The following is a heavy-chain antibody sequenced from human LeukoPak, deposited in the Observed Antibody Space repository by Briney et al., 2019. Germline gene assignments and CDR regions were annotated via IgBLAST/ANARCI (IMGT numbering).Heavy chain of an antibody. D-gene: IGHD2-2*01. Sequence: SGRSLRLSCAASGFTFSSYAMHWVRQAPGKGLEYVSAISTNGGSTYYANSVKGRSTISRDNSKNTLYLQMGSVRAEDMAVYYCARWGSTSCYDYWGQGTLVTVSS. CDR1: GFTFSSYA. J-gene: IGHJ4*02. V-gene: IGHV3-64*01. CDR3: ARWGSTSCYDY. CDR2: ISTNGGST.